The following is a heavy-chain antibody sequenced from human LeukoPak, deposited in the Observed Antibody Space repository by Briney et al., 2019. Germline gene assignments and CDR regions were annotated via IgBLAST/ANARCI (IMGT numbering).Heavy chain of an antibody. D-gene: IGHD5-18*01. J-gene: IGHJ4*02. V-gene: IGHV4-30-4*01. CDR1: GGSISSGDYY. Sequence: SETLSLTCTVSGGSISSGDYYWSWIRQPPGKGLEWIGYIYYSGSTYYNPSLKSRVTISVDTSKNQFSLKLSSVTAADTAVYYCARIIGYSYGSGSYFDYWGQGTLVTVSS. CDR3: ARIIGYSYGSGSYFDY. CDR2: IYYSGST.